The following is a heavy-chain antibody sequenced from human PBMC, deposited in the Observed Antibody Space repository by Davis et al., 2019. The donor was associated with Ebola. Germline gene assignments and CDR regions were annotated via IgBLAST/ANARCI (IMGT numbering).Heavy chain of an antibody. CDR2: ISSGSSYI. Sequence: GGSLRLSCAASGLTFSSYSMNWVREAPGKGLEWVSSISSGSSYIYYADSVKGRFTISRDNAKNSLYLQMNSLRAEDTAVYYCASLIEVDTAMVAFDYWGQGALVTVSS. CDR1: GLTFSSYS. D-gene: IGHD5-18*01. V-gene: IGHV3-21*01. J-gene: IGHJ4*02. CDR3: ASLIEVDTAMVAFDY.